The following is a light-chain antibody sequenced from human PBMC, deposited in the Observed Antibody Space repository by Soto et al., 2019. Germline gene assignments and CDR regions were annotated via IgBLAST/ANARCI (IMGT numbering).Light chain of an antibody. CDR2: GAS. V-gene: IGKV3-20*01. Sequence: SQSVSSSYLAWYQQKPGQAPRLLIYGASSRATGIPDRFSGSGSGTDFTLTISRLEPEDFAVYYCQQYGSSPGTFGQGTKVDI. CDR1: QSVSSSY. CDR3: QQYGSSPGT. J-gene: IGKJ1*01.